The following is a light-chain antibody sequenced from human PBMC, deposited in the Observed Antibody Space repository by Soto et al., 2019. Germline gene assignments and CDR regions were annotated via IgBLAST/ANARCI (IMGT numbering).Light chain of an antibody. J-gene: IGKJ1*01. CDR2: GAS. Sequence: DIVLTQSPGTLSLSPGERATLSCRASETVSSSYLAWYQQKPGQAPRLLIYGASSRAAGMPDRFSGSGSGTDFTLTICRLEPEDFAVYYCQQYGSSRTFGQGTKVEIK. CDR3: QQYGSSRT. CDR1: ETVSSSY. V-gene: IGKV3-20*01.